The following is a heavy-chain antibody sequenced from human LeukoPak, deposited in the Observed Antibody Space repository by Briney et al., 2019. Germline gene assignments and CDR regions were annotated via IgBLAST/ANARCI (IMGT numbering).Heavy chain of an antibody. J-gene: IGHJ4*02. V-gene: IGHV4-34*01. Sequence: PSETLSLTCAVYGGSFSGYYWSWIRQPPGKGLEWIGEINRSGSTNYNPSLKSRVTISVDTSKNQFSLKLSSMTAADTAVYYCARPRKDVDTAMDAVFDYWGQGTLVTVSS. CDR2: INRSGST. D-gene: IGHD5-18*01. CDR3: ARPRKDVDTAMDAVFDY. CDR1: GGSFSGYY.